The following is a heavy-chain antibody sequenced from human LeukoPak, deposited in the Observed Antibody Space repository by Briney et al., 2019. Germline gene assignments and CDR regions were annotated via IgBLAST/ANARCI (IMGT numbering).Heavy chain of an antibody. D-gene: IGHD3-10*01. CDR2: IYPGDSYT. Sequence: GESLKISCKGSGYSFTSYWIGWVRQMPGKGLEWMGIIYPGDSYTNYSPSFQGHVTISADKSISTAYLQWSSLKASDTAMYYCARPDYWATGTGNQVYGMDVWGQGTTVTVSS. CDR3: ARPDYWATGTGNQVYGMDV. CDR1: GYSFTSYW. J-gene: IGHJ6*02. V-gene: IGHV5-51*01.